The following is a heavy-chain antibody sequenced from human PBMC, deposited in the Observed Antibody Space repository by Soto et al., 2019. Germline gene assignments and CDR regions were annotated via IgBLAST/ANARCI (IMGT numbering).Heavy chain of an antibody. Sequence: EVQLVESGGGLVQPGRSLRLSCAASGFTFNDYGMHWVRQAPGKGLEWVSGISWNSGDIAYADSVKGRFTISRDNSKNSLYLRTNSLRPEDTALYYCAKGDGYKGYYFDYWGQGTLVTVSS. CDR2: ISWNSGDI. CDR3: AKGDGYKGYYFDY. J-gene: IGHJ4*02. V-gene: IGHV3-9*01. CDR1: GFTFNDYG. D-gene: IGHD5-12*01.